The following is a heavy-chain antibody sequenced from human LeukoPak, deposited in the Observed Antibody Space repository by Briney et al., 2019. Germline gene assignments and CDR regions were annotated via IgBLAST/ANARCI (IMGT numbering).Heavy chain of an antibody. CDR3: ARISYGSGSYGPFY. CDR2: MNLNSGNT. CDR1: GYTFTSYD. J-gene: IGHJ4*02. Sequence: ASVKVSCKASGYTFTSYDINWVRQATGQGLEWMGWMNLNSGNTGYAQKFQGRATMTRNTSISTAYMELSSLRSEDTAVYYCARISYGSGSYGPFYWGQGTLVTVSS. V-gene: IGHV1-8*01. D-gene: IGHD3-10*01.